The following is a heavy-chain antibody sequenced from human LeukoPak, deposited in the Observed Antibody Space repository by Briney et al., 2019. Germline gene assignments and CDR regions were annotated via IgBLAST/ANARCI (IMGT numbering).Heavy chain of an antibody. J-gene: IGHJ4*02. CDR2: ISGSGGST. CDR3: AKDRQWLAGANLEN. Sequence: GGSLRLSCAASGFTFSSYAMRWVRQAPGKGLEWVSAISGSGGSTYYADSVKGRFTISRDNSKNTLYLQMNSLRAEDTAVYHCAKDRQWLAGANLENWGQGTLVTVSS. CDR1: GFTFSSYA. D-gene: IGHD6-19*01. V-gene: IGHV3-23*01.